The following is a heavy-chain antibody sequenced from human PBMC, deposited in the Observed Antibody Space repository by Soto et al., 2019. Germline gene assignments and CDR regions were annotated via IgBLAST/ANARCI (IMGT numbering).Heavy chain of an antibody. V-gene: IGHV3-23*01. CDR3: AKDLGVITFGGVIVTAFDY. J-gene: IGHJ4*02. CDR1: GFSFSNYA. CDR2: FSDSGGIT. Sequence: HPGGSLRLSCAASGFSFSNYAMSWVRQAPGKGLEWVSSFSDSGGITHYADSVKGRFSISRDNSKNTLYLLMNSLRAEDTAVYYCAKDLGVITFGGVIVTAFDYWGQGTLVTVSS. D-gene: IGHD3-16*02.